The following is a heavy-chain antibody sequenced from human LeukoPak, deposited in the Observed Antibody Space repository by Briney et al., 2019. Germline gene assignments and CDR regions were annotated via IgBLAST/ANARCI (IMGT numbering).Heavy chain of an antibody. CDR2: IYHSGST. J-gene: IGHJ4*02. CDR1: GGSISSSNW. V-gene: IGHV4-4*02. D-gene: IGHD3-22*01. CDR3: ARCDSSGYYYTL. Sequence: SETLSLTCAVSGGSISSSNWWSWVRQPPGKGLEWIGEIYHSGSTNYNPSLKSRVTISVDTSKNQFSLKLSSVTAADTAVYYCARCDSSGYYYTLWGQGTLVTVSS.